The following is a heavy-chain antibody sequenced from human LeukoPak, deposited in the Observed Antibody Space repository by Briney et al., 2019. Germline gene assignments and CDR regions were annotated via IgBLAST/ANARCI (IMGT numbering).Heavy chain of an antibody. V-gene: IGHV3-30*02. J-gene: IGHJ4*02. CDR3: AKDKDYYGSGVNFDY. CDR1: GFTFSNYD. Sequence: PGGSLRLSCAASGFTFSNYDIHWVRQAPGKGLEWVAFIRYDGSNKYYADSVKGRFTISRDNSKNTLYLQMNSLRPEDTAVYYCAKDKDYYGSGVNFDYWGQGTLVTVSS. D-gene: IGHD3-10*01. CDR2: IRYDGSNK.